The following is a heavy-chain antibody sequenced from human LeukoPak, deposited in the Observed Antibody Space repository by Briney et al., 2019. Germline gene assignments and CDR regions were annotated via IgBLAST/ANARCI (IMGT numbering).Heavy chain of an antibody. Sequence: GGSLRLSCAASGFTFDDYAMHWVRQAPGKGLEWVSGISWNSGSIGYADSVKGRFTISRDNAKNSLYLQMNSLRAEDTALYYCAKGIAVADGAVDYWGQGTLVTVSS. CDR1: GFTFDDYA. J-gene: IGHJ4*02. CDR3: AKGIAVADGAVDY. V-gene: IGHV3-9*01. CDR2: ISWNSGSI. D-gene: IGHD6-19*01.